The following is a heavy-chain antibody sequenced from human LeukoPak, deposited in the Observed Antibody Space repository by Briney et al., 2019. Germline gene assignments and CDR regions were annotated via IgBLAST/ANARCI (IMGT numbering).Heavy chain of an antibody. CDR1: GYTFTSYY. V-gene: IGHV1-18*04. Sequence: ASVKVSCKASGYTFTSYYMHWVRQAPGQGLEWMGWISAYNGNTNYAQKLQGRVTMTTDTSTSTAYMELRSLRSDDTAVYYCARGPWDYYDSSGPPVPDYWGQGTLVTVSS. D-gene: IGHD3-22*01. CDR2: ISAYNGNT. CDR3: ARGPWDYYDSSGPPVPDY. J-gene: IGHJ4*02.